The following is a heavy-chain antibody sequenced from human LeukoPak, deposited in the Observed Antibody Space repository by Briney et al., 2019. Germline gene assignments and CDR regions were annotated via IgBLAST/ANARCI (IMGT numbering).Heavy chain of an antibody. CDR1: GSTFTSYY. J-gene: IGHJ4*02. Sequence: ASVKVSCKAAGSTFTSYYMHWVRQAPGQGLEWMGIINPSGGSTSYAQKFQGRVTMTRDTSTSTVYMELSSLRSEDTAVYYCARDTAAHIWSYYFDYWGQGTLVTVSS. CDR2: INPSGGST. CDR3: ARDTAAHIWSYYFDY. D-gene: IGHD6-13*01. V-gene: IGHV1-46*01.